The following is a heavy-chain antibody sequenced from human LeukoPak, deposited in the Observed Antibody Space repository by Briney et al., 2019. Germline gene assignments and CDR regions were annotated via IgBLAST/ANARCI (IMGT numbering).Heavy chain of an antibody. V-gene: IGHV3-64*01. CDR3: AREGLGYSSSWYY. CDR1: GFTFSSYA. J-gene: IGHJ4*02. CDR2: ISSNGGST. D-gene: IGHD6-13*01. Sequence: PGGSLRLSCAASGFTFSSYAMHWVRQAPGKGLEYVSAISSNGGSTYYANSVKGRSTISRDNSKNTLYLQMGSLRAEDTAVYYCAREGLGYSSSWYYWGQGTLVTVSS.